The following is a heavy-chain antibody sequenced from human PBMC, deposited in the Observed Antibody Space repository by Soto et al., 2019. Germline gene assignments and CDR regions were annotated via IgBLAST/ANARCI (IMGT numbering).Heavy chain of an antibody. CDR1: GYTFTSYG. D-gene: IGHD3-3*01. Sequence: GASVKVSCKASGYTFTSYGISWVRQAPGQGLEWMGWISAYNGNTNYAQKLQGRVTMTTDTSTSTAYMELRSLRSDDTAVYYCARTTGITIFGVAPNWFDPWGQGTLVTVSS. J-gene: IGHJ5*02. CDR3: ARTTGITIFGVAPNWFDP. CDR2: ISAYNGNT. V-gene: IGHV1-18*01.